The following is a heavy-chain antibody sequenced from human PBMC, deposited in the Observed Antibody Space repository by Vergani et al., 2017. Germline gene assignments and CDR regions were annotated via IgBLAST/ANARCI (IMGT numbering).Heavy chain of an antibody. CDR2: ISYDGTEK. Sequence: QVKLEESGGGVVQPVRSLRLSCAASGFSFGNYAMHWVRQAPGKGLEWVGVISYDGTEKKYADSVNGRFTISRDNSKKMMSLQMNSLRVEDTAVYYCARGGKGIIMVVPSTHLWGQGTQVSVS. J-gene: IGHJ4*02. V-gene: IGHV3-30-3*01. D-gene: IGHD2-15*01. CDR1: GFSFGNYA. CDR3: ARGGKGIIMVVPSTHL.